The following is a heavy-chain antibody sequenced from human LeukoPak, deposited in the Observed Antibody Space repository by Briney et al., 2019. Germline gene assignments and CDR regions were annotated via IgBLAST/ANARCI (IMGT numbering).Heavy chain of an antibody. V-gene: IGHV3-7*04. D-gene: IGHD6-19*01. CDR1: GFTFSSFW. CDR3: ARDNVAVPGGDY. J-gene: IGHJ4*02. CDR2: IKPDGSEK. Sequence: GGSLRLSCAASGFTFSSFWMSWVRQAPGKGLEWVANIKPDGSEKNYVDSVKGRFTISRDNAKKSLYLQMNSLTDADTAVYYCARDNVAVPGGDYWGQGTLVIVSS.